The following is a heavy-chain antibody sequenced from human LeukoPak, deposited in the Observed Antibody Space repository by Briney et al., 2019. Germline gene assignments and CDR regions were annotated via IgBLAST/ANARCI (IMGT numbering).Heavy chain of an antibody. J-gene: IGHJ5*02. CDR3: AKDLPWFDP. Sequence: GSLRLSCAASGFPFSNYGMNWVRQAPGKGPEWVAIISYDESNKDYADSVKGRFTISRDNSKNTLYLQMNSLRAEDTAVYYCAKDLPWFDPWGQGTLVTVSS. CDR1: GFPFSNYG. V-gene: IGHV3-30*18. CDR2: ISYDESNK.